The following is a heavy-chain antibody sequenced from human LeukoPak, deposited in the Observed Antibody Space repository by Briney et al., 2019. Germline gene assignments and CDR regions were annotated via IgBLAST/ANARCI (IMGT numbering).Heavy chain of an antibody. V-gene: IGHV3-9*01. Sequence: PGGSLRLSCAASGFTFDDYAMHWVRQAPGKGLEWVSGISWNSGSIGYADSVNGRFTISRDNAKNSLYLQMNSLRAEDTALYYCAKGTQSIAAADLFDYWGQGTLVTVSS. CDR1: GFTFDDYA. D-gene: IGHD6-13*01. CDR3: AKGTQSIAAADLFDY. CDR2: ISWNSGSI. J-gene: IGHJ4*02.